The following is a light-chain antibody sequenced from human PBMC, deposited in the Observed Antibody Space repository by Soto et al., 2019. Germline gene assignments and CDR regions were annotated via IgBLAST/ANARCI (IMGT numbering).Light chain of an antibody. Sequence: QSVLTQPPSTSETPGQRVSITCSGSSSNVGRNFVSWYQQLPGTAPKLLIHANNQRPSGVPDRFSGSKSGTSASLAISWLQSEEADYYCAAWDDSLNGYVFGTGTKVTVL. CDR2: ANN. CDR3: AAWDDSLNGYV. CDR1: SSNVGRNF. V-gene: IGLV1-44*01. J-gene: IGLJ1*01.